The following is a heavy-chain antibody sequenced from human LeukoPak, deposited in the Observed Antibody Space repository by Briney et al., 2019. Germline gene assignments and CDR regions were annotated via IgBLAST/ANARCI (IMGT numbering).Heavy chain of an antibody. D-gene: IGHD2-2*02. CDR2: ISSSGSTI. V-gene: IGHV3-11*01. CDR3: ARAPDCSSTSCYTNWFDP. CDR1: GFTFSDYY. Sequence: GGSLRLSCAASGFTFSDYYMSWIRQAPGKGLEWVSYISSSGSTIYYADSVNGRFTISRDNAKNSLYLQMNSLRAEDTAVHYCARAPDCSSTSCYTNWFDPWGQGTLVTVSS. J-gene: IGHJ5*02.